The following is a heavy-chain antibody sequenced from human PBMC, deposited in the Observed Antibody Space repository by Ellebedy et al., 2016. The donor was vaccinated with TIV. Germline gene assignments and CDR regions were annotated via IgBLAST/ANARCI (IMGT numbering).Heavy chain of an antibody. Sequence: ASVKVSCKASGYTFTSYSVHWVRQAPGQGLEWMGIINTSGGTTAYAQKFQGRVSMTRDRSTSTVYMALSSLRSEDTAVYYCARGSNPEGDYWGQGTLVVVSS. CDR3: ARGSNPEGDY. J-gene: IGHJ4*02. CDR1: GYTFTSYS. CDR2: INTSGGTT. V-gene: IGHV1-46*01.